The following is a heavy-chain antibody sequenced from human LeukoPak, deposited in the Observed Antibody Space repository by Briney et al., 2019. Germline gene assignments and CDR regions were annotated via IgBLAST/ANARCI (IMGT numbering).Heavy chain of an antibody. V-gene: IGHV6-1*01. CDR2: TYYRSKLYN. Sequence: SQTLSVTCAISGDSVSSINGAWNWIRQSPSRGLEWLGRTYYRSKLYNDYAVSIQGRITINPDTSRNQFSLQLNSVTPDDPAVYYCARDVGTSSWYTFDYWGQGTLVTVSS. D-gene: IGHD6-13*01. J-gene: IGHJ4*02. CDR1: GDSVSSINGA. CDR3: ARDVGTSSWYTFDY.